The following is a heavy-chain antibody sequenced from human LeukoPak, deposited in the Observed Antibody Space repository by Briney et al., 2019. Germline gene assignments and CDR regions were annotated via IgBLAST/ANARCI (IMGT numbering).Heavy chain of an antibody. Sequence: GGSLRLSCAASGFTFSSYWMTWVRQAPGKGLEWVANIKPDGSEKYYVDSVKGRFTISRDNAKNSLYLQMNSLTAEDTAVYYCAIQKADLITLIRGVVAYWGQGTLVTVSS. D-gene: IGHD3-10*01. J-gene: IGHJ4*02. CDR3: AIQKADLITLIRGVVAY. CDR1: GFTFSSYW. V-gene: IGHV3-7*01. CDR2: IKPDGSEK.